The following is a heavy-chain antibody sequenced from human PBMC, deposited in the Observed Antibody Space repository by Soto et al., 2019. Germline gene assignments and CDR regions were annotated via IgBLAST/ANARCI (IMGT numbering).Heavy chain of an antibody. CDR3: ARKAHVFDY. Sequence: QVQLVQSGAEVKKPGASVKVSCKASGYTFTSYGMRWVRQAPGQELEWMGWISAYNGNTNDAQKLQGRVTITTDTSTSSVYMELRSLRSEATDVYSGARKAHVFDYWGQGTLVTVSS. CDR2: ISAYNGNT. CDR1: GYTFTSYG. J-gene: IGHJ4*02. V-gene: IGHV1-18*01.